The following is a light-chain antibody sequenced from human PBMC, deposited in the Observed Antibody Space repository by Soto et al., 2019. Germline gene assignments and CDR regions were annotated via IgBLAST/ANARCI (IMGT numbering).Light chain of an antibody. V-gene: IGKV3-20*01. CDR2: GAS. CDR3: QQYGSSPTT. CDR1: QSVSSSY. J-gene: IGKJ1*01. Sequence: EIVLTQSPGTLSLSLGERATLSCRASQSVSSSYLAWYQQKPGQAPRLLIYGASSRATGIPDRFSGSGSGTDFTLTISRLEPEDFAVYYCQQYGSSPTTFGQGTKVDTK.